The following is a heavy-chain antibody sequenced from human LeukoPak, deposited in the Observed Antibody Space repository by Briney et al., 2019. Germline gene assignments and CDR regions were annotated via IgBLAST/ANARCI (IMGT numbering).Heavy chain of an antibody. CDR2: MNPNSGNT. D-gene: IGHD6-13*01. CDR1: GYTFTSYD. J-gene: IGHJ4*02. Sequence: ASVKVSCKASGYTFTSYDINWVRQATGQGLEWMGWMNPNSGNTGYAQKFQGRVTMTRNTSISTAYMELSSLRSEDTAVYYCARSHIAAATSETWGQGTLVTVSS. V-gene: IGHV1-8*01. CDR3: ARSHIAAATSET.